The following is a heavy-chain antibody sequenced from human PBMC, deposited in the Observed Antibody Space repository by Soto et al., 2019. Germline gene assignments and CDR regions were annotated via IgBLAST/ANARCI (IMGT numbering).Heavy chain of an antibody. J-gene: IGHJ1*01. Sequence: EVKLLESGGGFIQPGGSLRLSCTASGFTFRSYGMSWVRQAPGKGLEWVAAIRGNDDATYYGDSVKGRFTISRDISKNTLYLQKNSLRADDAAVYYCAKVGDLKQWLGHLALWGLGTLVTVSS. V-gene: IGHV3-23*01. CDR3: AKVGDLKQWLGHLAL. D-gene: IGHD6-19*01. CDR2: IRGNDDAT. CDR1: GFTFRSYG.